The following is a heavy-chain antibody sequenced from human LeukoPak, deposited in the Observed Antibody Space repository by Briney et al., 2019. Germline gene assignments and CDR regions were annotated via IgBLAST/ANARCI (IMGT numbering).Heavy chain of an antibody. D-gene: IGHD3-3*01. CDR2: IYPGDSDT. V-gene: IGHV5-51*01. J-gene: IGHJ6*03. Sequence: GESLKISCKGSGYSFTSYWIGWVRQVPGKGLEWMGIIYPGDSDTRYSPSFQGQVTISADKSITTAYLQWSSLKASDTAIYFCARQVWSAYIFNYMDVWGKGTTVTVSS. CDR3: ARQVWSAYIFNYMDV. CDR1: GYSFTSYW.